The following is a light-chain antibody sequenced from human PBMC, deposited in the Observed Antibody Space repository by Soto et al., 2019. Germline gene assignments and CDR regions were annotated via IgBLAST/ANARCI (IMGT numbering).Light chain of an antibody. CDR1: SSDVGGYNY. V-gene: IGLV2-11*01. Sequence: QSALTQPRSVSGSPGQSVTISCTGTSSDVGGYNYVSWYQQHPGKAPKLMIYDVSKRPSGVPDRFSGSKSGNTASLTISGLQAEDEADYYCCSYAGSYTHYVFGTGTHLTVL. CDR3: CSYAGSYTHYV. CDR2: DVS. J-gene: IGLJ1*01.